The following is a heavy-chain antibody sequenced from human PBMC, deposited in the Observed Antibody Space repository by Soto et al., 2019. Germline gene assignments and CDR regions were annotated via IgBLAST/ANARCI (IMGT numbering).Heavy chain of an antibody. V-gene: IGHV1-69*08. CDR2: IIPILGIA. Sequence: QVQLVQSGAEVKKPGSSVKVCCKASGGTFSSYTISWVRQAPGQGLEWMGRIIPILGIANYAQKFQGRVTSTADKSTSTAYMELSSLRSEDTAVYYCAGDLRLGELSLFDYWGQGTLVTVSS. CDR3: AGDLRLGELSLFDY. D-gene: IGHD3-16*02. CDR1: GGTFSSYT. J-gene: IGHJ4*02.